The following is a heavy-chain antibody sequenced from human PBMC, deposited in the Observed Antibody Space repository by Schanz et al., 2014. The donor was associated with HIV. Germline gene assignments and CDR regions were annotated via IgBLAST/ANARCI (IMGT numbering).Heavy chain of an antibody. V-gene: IGHV1-18*01. D-gene: IGHD3-9*01. CDR3: ARVVYDTQTGSYNGGWYYFDN. CDR1: GYTFTSYG. Sequence: QVQLVQSGAEVKKPGASVKVSCKASGYTFTSYGINWVRQAPGQGLEWMGGIIPKHGTSTSAQRFKGRVAIAADTSTSTIYLELSSLRSEDTAVYYCARVVYDTQTGSYNGGWYYFDNWGLGTLVNVSS. J-gene: IGHJ4*02. CDR2: IIPKHGTS.